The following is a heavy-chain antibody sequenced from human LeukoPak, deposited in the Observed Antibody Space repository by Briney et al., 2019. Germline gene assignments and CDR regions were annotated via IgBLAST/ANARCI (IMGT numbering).Heavy chain of an antibody. J-gene: IGHJ4*02. V-gene: IGHV3-23*01. D-gene: IGHD3-9*01. CDR3: ARSLEYDILTGYYVDY. CDR1: RFTFSSYA. Sequence: GGSLRLSCAASRFTFSSYAMGWVRQAPGKGLEWVSTISGGGVSTHYADSVKGRFTISRDNAKNSLYLQMNSLRAEDTAVYYCARSLEYDILTGYYVDYWGQGTLVTVSS. CDR2: ISGGGVST.